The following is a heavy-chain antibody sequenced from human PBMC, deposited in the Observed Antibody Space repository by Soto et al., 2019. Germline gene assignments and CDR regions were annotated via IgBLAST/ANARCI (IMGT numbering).Heavy chain of an antibody. CDR2: IYYSGST. Sequence: SETLSLTCTVSGGSISSYYWSWIRQPPGKGLEWVGYIYYSGSTNYNPSLKSRVTISVDTSKNQFSLKLSSVTAADTAVYYCASAYDFWTLDYWGQGTLVTVSS. CDR3: ASAYDFWTLDY. D-gene: IGHD3-3*01. CDR1: GGSISSYY. J-gene: IGHJ4*02. V-gene: IGHV4-59*01.